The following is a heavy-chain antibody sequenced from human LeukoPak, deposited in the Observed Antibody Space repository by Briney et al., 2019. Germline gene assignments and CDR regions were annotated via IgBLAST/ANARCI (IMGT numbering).Heavy chain of an antibody. CDR3: ARDKTAMNPHFDY. V-gene: IGHV4-61*02. J-gene: IGHJ4*02. D-gene: IGHD5-18*01. CDR2: IYTSGST. Sequence: PSQTLSLTCTVSGGSISSGSYYWSWIRQPAGKGLEWIGRIYTSGSTNYNPSLKSRVTISVDTSKNQFSLKLSSVTAADTAVYYCARDKTAMNPHFDYWGQGTLVTVSS. CDR1: GGSISSGSYY.